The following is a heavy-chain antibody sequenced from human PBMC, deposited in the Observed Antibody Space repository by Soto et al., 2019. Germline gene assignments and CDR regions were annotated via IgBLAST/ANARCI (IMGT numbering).Heavy chain of an antibody. Sequence: QVQLVQSGAEVKKPGSSVKVSCKASGGTFSSYAISWVRQAPGQGLEWMGGIIPIFDTANYAQKFQGRVTITADEATSTANMEQSSLRSEDTAVYYCARAGPGASSSWFHFQHWGQWTLVTVSS. CDR1: GGTFSSYA. D-gene: IGHD6-13*01. CDR3: ARAGPGASSSWFHFQH. V-gene: IGHV1-69*01. J-gene: IGHJ1*01. CDR2: IIPIFDTA.